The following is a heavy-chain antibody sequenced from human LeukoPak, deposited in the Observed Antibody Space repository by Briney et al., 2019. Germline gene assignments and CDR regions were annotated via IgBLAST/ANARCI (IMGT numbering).Heavy chain of an antibody. Sequence: GASVKVSCKASGYTFTGYYMHWVRQAPEQGLEWMGWINPNSGGTNYAQKFQGRVTMTRDTSISTAYMELSRLRSDDTAVYYCARLPPDYYDSSGYFYYFDYWGQGTLVTVSS. J-gene: IGHJ4*02. V-gene: IGHV1-2*02. CDR1: GYTFTGYY. CDR3: ARLPPDYYDSSGYFYYFDY. CDR2: INPNSGGT. D-gene: IGHD3-22*01.